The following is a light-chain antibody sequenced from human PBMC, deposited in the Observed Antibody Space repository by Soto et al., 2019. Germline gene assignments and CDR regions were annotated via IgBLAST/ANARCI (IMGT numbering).Light chain of an antibody. Sequence: QLVLTQPPAVSATPGQTLTISCSGNSSNIGSNFVYWYQHVPGTAPKLLISRYNQRPSGVPDRFSAAKSDTSASLTISGLQSEDEADYICQAWDDSLNGPVFGGGTQLTVL. CDR3: QAWDDSLNGPV. V-gene: IGLV1-44*01. CDR2: RYN. CDR1: SSNIGSNF. J-gene: IGLJ7*01.